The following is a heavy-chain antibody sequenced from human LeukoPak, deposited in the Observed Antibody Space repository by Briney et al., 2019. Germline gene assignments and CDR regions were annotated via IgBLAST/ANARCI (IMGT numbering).Heavy chain of an antibody. CDR3: ARDIADYDILTGYYTAYYYYYGMDV. Sequence: GASVKVSCKASGYTFTSYGISWVRQAPGQGLEWMGWISAYNGNTNYAQKLHGRVTMTTDTSTSTAYMGLRSLRSDDTAVYYCARDIADYDILTGYYTAYYYYYGMDVWGQGTTVTVSS. CDR2: ISAYNGNT. J-gene: IGHJ6*02. D-gene: IGHD3-9*01. V-gene: IGHV1-18*01. CDR1: GYTFTSYG.